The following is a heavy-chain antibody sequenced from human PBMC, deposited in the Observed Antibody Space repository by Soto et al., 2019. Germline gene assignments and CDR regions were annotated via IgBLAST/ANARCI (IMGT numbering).Heavy chain of an antibody. D-gene: IGHD3-22*01. J-gene: IGHJ4*02. CDR3: ARTGSLLPFDY. CDR2: ISGSGGST. V-gene: IGHV3-23*01. CDR1: GFTFSSYA. Sequence: PGGSLRLSCAASGFTFSSYAMSWVRQAPGKGLEWVSAISGSGGSTYYADSVKGRSTISRDNSKNTLYLQLNSLRAEDTAVYYCARTGSLLPFDYWGQGILVTVSS.